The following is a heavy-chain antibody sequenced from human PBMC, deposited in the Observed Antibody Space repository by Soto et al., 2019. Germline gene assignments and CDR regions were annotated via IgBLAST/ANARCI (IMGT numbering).Heavy chain of an antibody. V-gene: IGHV4-39*01. CDR3: ARLDYDYVWGSYRSSAFDI. CDR1: GGSISSSSYY. D-gene: IGHD3-16*02. Sequence: LSLTCTVSGGSISSSSYYWGWIRQPPGKGLEWIGSIYYSGSTYYNPSLKSRVTISVDTSKNQFSLKLSSVTAVDTAVYYCARLDYDYVWGSYRSSAFDIWGQGTMVTVSS. CDR2: IYYSGST. J-gene: IGHJ3*02.